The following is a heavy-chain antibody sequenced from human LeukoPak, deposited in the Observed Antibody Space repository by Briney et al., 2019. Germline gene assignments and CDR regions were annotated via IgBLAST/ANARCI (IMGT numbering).Heavy chain of an antibody. CDR2: IGTAGDT. D-gene: IGHD3-22*01. CDR3: ARVGVKGSGYHYDY. CDR1: GFTFSNYG. J-gene: IGHJ4*02. Sequence: GGSLRLSCAASGFTFSNYGMHWVRQATGKGLEWVSGIGTAGDTYYPGSVKGRFTISRENAKNSLYLQMNSLRAGDTAMYYCARVGVKGSGYHYDYWGQGTLVTVSS. V-gene: IGHV3-13*04.